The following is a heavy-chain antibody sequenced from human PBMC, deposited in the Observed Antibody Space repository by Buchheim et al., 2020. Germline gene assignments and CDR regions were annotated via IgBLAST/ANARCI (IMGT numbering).Heavy chain of an antibody. CDR2: ISYDGSNK. J-gene: IGHJ6*02. D-gene: IGHD4-17*01. CDR3: AKIHVYGDYAYYYGMDV. V-gene: IGHV3-30*18. Sequence: QVQLVESGGGVVQPGRSLRLSCAASGFTFSSYGMHWVRQAPGKGLEWVAVISYDGSNKYYADSVKGRFTISRDNSKNTLYLQMNSLRAEDTAVYYCAKIHVYGDYAYYYGMDVWGQGTT. CDR1: GFTFSSYG.